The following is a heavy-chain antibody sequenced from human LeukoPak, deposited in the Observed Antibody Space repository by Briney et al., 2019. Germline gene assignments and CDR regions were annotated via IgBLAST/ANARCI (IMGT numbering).Heavy chain of an antibody. CDR3: ADTSNYRVTIPDY. J-gene: IGHJ4*02. Sequence: PSETLSLTCAVYDGSFSGFYWSWIRQSPEKGLEWIGEISHGGALTNYSPSLRSRVSLSVDTSKNQFSLKLRSVTAADTAVYYCADTSNYRVTIPDYWGQGTLVTVSS. CDR2: ISHGGALT. V-gene: IGHV4-34*01. D-gene: IGHD3-9*01. CDR1: DGSFSGFY.